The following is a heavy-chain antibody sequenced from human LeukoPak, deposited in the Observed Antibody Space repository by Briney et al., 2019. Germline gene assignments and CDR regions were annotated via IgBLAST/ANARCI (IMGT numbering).Heavy chain of an antibody. V-gene: IGHV1-18*01. J-gene: IGHJ4*02. CDR1: GYTFTSYG. CDR2: ISTYNSNT. D-gene: IGHD4-11*01. CDR3: ARVWYSNYRKFDY. Sequence: ASVKLSRNASGYTFTSYGNSWVRHPPAQGLERKGWISTYNSNTNNAQKLQGRVTMTTDTSTSTADMELRSLRSDDTAVYYCARVWYSNYRKFDYWGEGTLVTVSS.